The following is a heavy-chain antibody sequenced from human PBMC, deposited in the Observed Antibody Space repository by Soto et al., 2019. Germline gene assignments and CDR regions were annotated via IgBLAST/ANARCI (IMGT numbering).Heavy chain of an antibody. D-gene: IGHD2-15*01. Sequence: ASVKASCKASGYLFTAYSMHWVRLAPGQGLEWMGVVNPSGGSTKYAQNFQGRVTMTRDTSTTTIYMELSSLRSDDTAIYYCAREENCSGGTWYSEYFHRWGQGTLVTVSS. CDR1: GYLFTAYS. J-gene: IGHJ1*01. V-gene: IGHV1-46*01. CDR2: VNPSGGST. CDR3: AREENCSGGTWYSEYFHR.